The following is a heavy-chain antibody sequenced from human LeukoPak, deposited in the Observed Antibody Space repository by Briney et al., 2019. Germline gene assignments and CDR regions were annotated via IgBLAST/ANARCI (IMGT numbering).Heavy chain of an antibody. J-gene: IGHJ4*02. CDR1: GGSISLSYYY. V-gene: IGHV4-39*07. CDR3: ARGTLYSGWSYYFDY. Sequence: SETLSLTCSVSGGSISLSYYYWGWIRQPPGKALEWIGSVYYSGTTSYNPSLKSRVTISVDMSKNHFSLRLSSVTAADTAMYYCARGTLYSGWSYYFDYWGQGTLVTVSS. CDR2: VYYSGTT. D-gene: IGHD6-19*01.